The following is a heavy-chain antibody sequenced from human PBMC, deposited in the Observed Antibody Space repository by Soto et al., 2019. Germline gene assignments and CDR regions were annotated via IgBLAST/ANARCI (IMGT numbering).Heavy chain of an antibody. D-gene: IGHD5-12*01. Sequence: GGSLRLSCAASGFTFTTFAMSWVRQAPGKGLEWVSAISGSGGSTYYADSVKGRFTISRDNSKNTLYLQMNSLRADDTAVYFCAKWDGYGDSWGQGTLVTVSS. CDR2: ISGSGGST. V-gene: IGHV3-23*01. J-gene: IGHJ5*01. CDR1: GFTFTTFA. CDR3: AKWDGYGDS.